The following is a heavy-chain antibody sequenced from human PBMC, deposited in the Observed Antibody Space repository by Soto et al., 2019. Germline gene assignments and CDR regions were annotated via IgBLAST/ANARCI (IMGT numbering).Heavy chain of an antibody. Sequence: QVQLVQSGAEVKKPGSSVKVSCKASGGTFSSYAISWVRQAPGQGLEWMGGIIPIFGTANYAQKFWGRVTITADKSTSKAYMELSSLRSEDTAVYYCARPLKTSGWYRDYYYYGMDVWGQGTTVTVSS. D-gene: IGHD6-19*01. CDR3: ARPLKTSGWYRDYYYYGMDV. CDR2: IIPIFGTA. V-gene: IGHV1-69*06. CDR1: GGTFSSYA. J-gene: IGHJ6*02.